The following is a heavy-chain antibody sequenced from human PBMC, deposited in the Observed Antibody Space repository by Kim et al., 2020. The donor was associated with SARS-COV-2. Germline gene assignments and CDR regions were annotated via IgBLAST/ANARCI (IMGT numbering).Heavy chain of an antibody. CDR3: ARVSSELEGVDY. D-gene: IGHD6-13*01. J-gene: IGHJ4*02. Sequence: NYNPSLKSRVTISVDTSNNHFSLKLNSVTAADAAVYYCARVSSELEGVDYWGQGTLVTVSS. V-gene: IGHV4-34*01.